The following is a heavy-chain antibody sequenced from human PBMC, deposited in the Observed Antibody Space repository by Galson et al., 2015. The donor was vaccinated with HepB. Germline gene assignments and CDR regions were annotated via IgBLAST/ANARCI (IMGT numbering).Heavy chain of an antibody. CDR3: ATVLFGSGAYWTFEM. CDR1: GSTFSRHT. Sequence: SLRLSCAASGSTFSRHTMSWVRQTPGQGLQWLSYISTNGANIHYADSVKGRFTVARDNAKNTMFLQMNSPRAEDTAVYYCATVLFGSGAYWTFEMWGQGTLVTVSS. D-gene: IGHD2-15*01. CDR2: ISTNGANI. J-gene: IGHJ3*02. V-gene: IGHV3-48*04.